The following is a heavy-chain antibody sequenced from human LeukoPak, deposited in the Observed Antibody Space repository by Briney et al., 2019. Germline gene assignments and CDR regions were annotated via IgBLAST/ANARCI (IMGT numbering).Heavy chain of an antibody. D-gene: IGHD3-16*02. CDR3: AREGPYDYVWGSYRYTPGGELFDY. CDR1: GGSFSGYY. V-gene: IGHV4-34*01. CDR2: INHSGST. Sequence: PSETLSLTCAVYGGSFSGYYWRWIRQPPGKGLEWIGEINHSGSTNYNPSLKSRVTISVDTSKNQFSLKLSSVTAADTAVYYWAREGPYDYVWGSYRYTPGGELFDYWGQGTLVTVSS. J-gene: IGHJ4*02.